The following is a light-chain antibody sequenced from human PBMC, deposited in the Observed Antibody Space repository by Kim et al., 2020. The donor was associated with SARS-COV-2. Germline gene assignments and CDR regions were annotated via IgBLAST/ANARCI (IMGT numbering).Light chain of an antibody. V-gene: IGKV1-12*01. Sequence: ASVGDRVTIACRARRRVGAYLIWYQQSPGKVPKLLIHDASHVQGGVPSRFSGSGSGTDVTLTINNLQPEHSAVYNCQQANTLTPAFGGGTKVVIK. CDR1: RRVGAY. J-gene: IGKJ4*01. CDR2: DAS. CDR3: QQANTLTPA.